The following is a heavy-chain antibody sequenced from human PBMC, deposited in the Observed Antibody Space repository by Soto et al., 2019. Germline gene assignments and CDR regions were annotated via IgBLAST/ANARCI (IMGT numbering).Heavy chain of an antibody. J-gene: IGHJ6*02. CDR1: GFTFSSYA. CDR3: ARGKIAVAGPRNGGMDV. V-gene: IGHV3-30-3*01. D-gene: IGHD6-19*01. Sequence: PGGSLRLSCAASGFTFSSYAMHWVRQAPGKGLEWVAVIPYDGSNKYYADSVKGRFTISRDNSKNTLYLQMNSLRAEDTAVYYCARGKIAVAGPRNGGMDVWGQGTTVTVSS. CDR2: IPYDGSNK.